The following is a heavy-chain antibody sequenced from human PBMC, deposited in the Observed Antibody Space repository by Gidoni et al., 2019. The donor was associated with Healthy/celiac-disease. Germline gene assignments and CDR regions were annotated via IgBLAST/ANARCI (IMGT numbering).Heavy chain of an antibody. CDR2: IYSGGST. CDR3: ARDLNYYYGMDV. CDR1: GFTVSSNY. V-gene: IGHV3-53*01. Sequence: EVQLVESGGGLIQPGGSLRLSCAASGFTVSSNYMSWVRQAPGKGLEWGAVIYSGGSTYYADSVKGRFTISRDNSKNTLYLQMNSLRAEDTAVYYCARDLNYYYGMDVWGQGTTVTVSS. J-gene: IGHJ6*02.